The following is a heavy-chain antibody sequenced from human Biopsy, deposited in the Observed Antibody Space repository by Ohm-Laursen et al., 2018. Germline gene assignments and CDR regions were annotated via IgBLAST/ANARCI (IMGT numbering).Heavy chain of an antibody. Sequence: SVKVSCKVSGYTFAGYYLHWVRQAPGHGLEWIGWINPNSGNANYAQSFQGRLTVTRDTSISTAYMELTSLTFDDTAIYYCARVPAYPSIDGYYGLDLWGQGTTVIVSS. CDR3: ARVPAYPSIDGYYGLDL. CDR1: GYTFAGYY. J-gene: IGHJ6*02. V-gene: IGHV1-2*02. D-gene: IGHD3-9*01. CDR2: INPNSGNA.